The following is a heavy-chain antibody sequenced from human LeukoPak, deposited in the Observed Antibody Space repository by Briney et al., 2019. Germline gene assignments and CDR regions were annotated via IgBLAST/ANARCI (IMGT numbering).Heavy chain of an antibody. D-gene: IGHD3-10*01. CDR3: ATMVRGVIDGGSVADY. CDR1: GYTFTSYG. CDR2: ISAYNGNT. J-gene: IGHJ4*02. Sequence: ASVKVSCKASGYTFTSYGIIWVRQAPGQGLEWMGWISAYNGNTNYAQKLQGRVTMTTDTSTSTAYMELRSLRSDDTAVYYCATMVRGVIDGGSVADYWGQGTLVTVSS. V-gene: IGHV1-18*01.